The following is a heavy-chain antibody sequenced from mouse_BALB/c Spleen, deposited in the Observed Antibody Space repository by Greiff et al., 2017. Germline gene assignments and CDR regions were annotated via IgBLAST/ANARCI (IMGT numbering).Heavy chain of an antibody. V-gene: IGHV1S137*01. Sequence: VQLQQSGAELVRPGVSVKISCKGSGYTFTDYAMHWVKQSHAKSLEWIGVISTYYGDASYNQKFKGKATMTVDKSSSTAYMELARLTSEDSAIYYCARRDYRYDSWYFDVWGAGTTVTVSS. CDR2: ISTYYGDA. CDR3: ARRDYRYDSWYFDV. J-gene: IGHJ1*01. CDR1: GYTFTDYA. D-gene: IGHD2-14*01.